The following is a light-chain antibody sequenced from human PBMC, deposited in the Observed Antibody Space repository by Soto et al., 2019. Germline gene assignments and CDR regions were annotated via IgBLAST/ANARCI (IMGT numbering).Light chain of an antibody. CDR2: DAY. CDR3: QQRHMWPIT. J-gene: IGKJ5*01. V-gene: IGKV3-11*01. Sequence: EVVLTQSPVTLSLSPGERATLSCRASQSFRGCLAWYQQKPGQAPRLLIYDAYNRATGIPPRFSGSGSGTDFTLTISSLEPEDSAVYYCQQRHMWPITFGQGTRLEIK. CDR1: QSFRGC.